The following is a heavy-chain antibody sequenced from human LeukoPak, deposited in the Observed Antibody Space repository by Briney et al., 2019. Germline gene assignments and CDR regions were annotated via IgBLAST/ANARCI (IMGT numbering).Heavy chain of an antibody. V-gene: IGHV4-61*02. CDR2: FYTSGTP. CDR1: GGSISRGSYH. CDR3: ARGGIPDY. J-gene: IGHJ4*02. Sequence: SETLSLTCTVSGGSISRGSYHWNWIGQPAGKGLEWIGRFYTSGTPNYNPSLKSRVTILVDTSRNQFSLKLSSVTAADTALYYCARGGIPDYWGQGILVTVSS. D-gene: IGHD2-21*01.